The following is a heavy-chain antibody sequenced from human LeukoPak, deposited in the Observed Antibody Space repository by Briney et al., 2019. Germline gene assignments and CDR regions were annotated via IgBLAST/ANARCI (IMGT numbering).Heavy chain of an antibody. D-gene: IGHD6-19*01. V-gene: IGHV1-69*04. Sequence: SVKVSCKASGGTFGTFAITWVRQASGQGLEYMGRIIPMFGISNSTQKFQARLTLTADTSTYTVYLELNSLRSDDTAIYYCAREGQWLTPFLDHWGQGALVTVSS. CDR3: AREGQWLTPFLDH. J-gene: IGHJ4*02. CDR1: GGTFGTFA. CDR2: IIPMFGIS.